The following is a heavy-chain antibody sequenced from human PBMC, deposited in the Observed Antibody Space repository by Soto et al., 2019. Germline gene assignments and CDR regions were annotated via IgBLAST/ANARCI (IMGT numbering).Heavy chain of an antibody. J-gene: IGHJ5*01. CDR1: GFTFSSYG. D-gene: IGHD5-18*01. Sequence: GGSLRLSCAASGFTFSSYGMHWVRQAPGKGLEWVAVISYDGSNKYYADSVKGRFTISRDNSKNTLYLQMNSLRAEDTAVYYCANGGGGVLQLWLPLASWGQGTLVTGFS. CDR2: ISYDGSNK. CDR3: ANGGGGVLQLWLPLAS. V-gene: IGHV3-30*18.